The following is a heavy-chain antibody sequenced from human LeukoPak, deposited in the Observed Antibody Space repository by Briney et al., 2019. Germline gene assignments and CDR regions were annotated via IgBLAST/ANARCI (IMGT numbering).Heavy chain of an antibody. Sequence: ASVKVSCKASGFTFTSSAMQWVRQARGQRLEWIGWIVVGSGNTNYAQKFQERVTITRDMSTSTAYMELSSLRSEDTAVYYCAASLEYSSSWYLDYWGQGTLVTVSS. D-gene: IGHD6-13*01. CDR3: AASLEYSSSWYLDY. CDR1: GFTFTSSA. V-gene: IGHV1-58*02. J-gene: IGHJ4*02. CDR2: IVVGSGNT.